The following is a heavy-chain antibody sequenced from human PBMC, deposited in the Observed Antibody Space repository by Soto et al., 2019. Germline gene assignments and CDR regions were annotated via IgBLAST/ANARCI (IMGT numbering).Heavy chain of an antibody. V-gene: IGHV3-48*02. D-gene: IGHD1-1*01. Sequence: GGSLRLSCAASGFSFSTSTMNWVRQAPGKGLEWVSYISSGSTTIYYADSVKGRFTIARDNGKNSLYLQMNSLRDEDTAVYYCARVRRNDASDYYGMDIWGQGTTVTVSS. CDR1: GFSFSTST. CDR3: ARVRRNDASDYYGMDI. J-gene: IGHJ6*02. CDR2: ISSGSTTI.